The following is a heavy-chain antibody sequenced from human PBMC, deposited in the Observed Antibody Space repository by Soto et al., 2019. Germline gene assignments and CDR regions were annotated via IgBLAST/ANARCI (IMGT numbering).Heavy chain of an antibody. D-gene: IGHD5-12*01. V-gene: IGHV1-2*02. CDR1: GYTFTGYY. Sequence: ASVKVSCKASGYTFTGYYMHWVRQAPGQGLEWMGWINPNSGGTNYAQKFQGRVTMTRDTSISTAYMELSRLRSDDTAVYYCARGNVASQGAFDIWGQGTMVTVSS. CDR2: INPNSGGT. CDR3: ARGNVASQGAFDI. J-gene: IGHJ3*02.